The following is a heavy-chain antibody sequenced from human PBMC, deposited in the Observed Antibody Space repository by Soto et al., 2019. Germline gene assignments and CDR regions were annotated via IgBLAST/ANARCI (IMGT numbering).Heavy chain of an antibody. Sequence: QVQLVESGGGVVQPGRSLRLSCAASGFTFSSYGMHWVRQAPGKGLEWVAVIWYDGSNKYYADSVKGRFTISRDNSKNTLYRQMNRLRAEDTAVYYGARDRIVVVPAAGDFDIWGQGTMVTVSS. CDR3: ARDRIVVVPAAGDFDI. CDR2: IWYDGSNK. V-gene: IGHV3-33*01. CDR1: GFTFSSYG. D-gene: IGHD2-2*01. J-gene: IGHJ3*02.